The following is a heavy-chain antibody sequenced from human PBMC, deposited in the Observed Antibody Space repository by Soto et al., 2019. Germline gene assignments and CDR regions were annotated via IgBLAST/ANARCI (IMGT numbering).Heavy chain of an antibody. CDR2: VNWNGGST. CDR1: GFTFDDYG. D-gene: IGHD1-26*01. Sequence: EVQLVESGGGVLRPGGSLRLSCAAFGFTFDDYGMSWARQAPGKGLEWVSGVNWNGGSTGYADSVKGRFTISRDNAKNSLYLQMNSLRAEDTAFYYCVRGASLNFDYWGQGTLVTVSS. CDR3: VRGASLNFDY. V-gene: IGHV3-20*04. J-gene: IGHJ4*02.